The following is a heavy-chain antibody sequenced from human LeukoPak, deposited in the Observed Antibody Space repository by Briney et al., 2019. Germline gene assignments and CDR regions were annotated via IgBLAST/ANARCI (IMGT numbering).Heavy chain of an antibody. CDR1: GFTFSSKW. V-gene: IGHV3-7*01. J-gene: IGHJ4*02. Sequence: PGGSLRLSCAASGFTFSSKWMSWVRQAPGKGLEWVANIKHDGSEKYYVDSVKGRFTISRDNAKNSLYLQMNSLRAEDTAVYYCARDDSNYGSSDYWGQGTLVTVSS. D-gene: IGHD4-11*01. CDR3: ARDDSNYGSSDY. CDR2: IKHDGSEK.